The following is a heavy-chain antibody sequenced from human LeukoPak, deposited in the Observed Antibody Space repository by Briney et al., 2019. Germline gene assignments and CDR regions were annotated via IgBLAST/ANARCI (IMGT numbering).Heavy chain of an antibody. V-gene: IGHV4-39*01. CDR2: IYYSGST. CDR1: GGSISSGSYY. Sequence: SQTLSLTCTVSGGSISSGSYYWSWIRQPAGKGLEWIGSIYYSGSTYYNPSLKSRVTISVDTSKNQFSLKLSSVTAADTAVYYCADFWSGYSSLWGQGTLVTVSS. D-gene: IGHD3-3*01. J-gene: IGHJ4*02. CDR3: ADFWSGYSSL.